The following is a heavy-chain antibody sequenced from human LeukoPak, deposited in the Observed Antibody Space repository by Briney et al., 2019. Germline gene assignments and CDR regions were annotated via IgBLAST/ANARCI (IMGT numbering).Heavy chain of an antibody. CDR2: ISGDGGST. J-gene: IGHJ6*02. V-gene: IGHV3-43*02. D-gene: IGHD2-21*01. CDR1: GFTFDDYA. Sequence: GGSLRLSCAASGFTFDDYAMHWVRQAPGKGLEWVSLISGDGGSTYYADSVKGRFTISRDNSKNSLYLQMNSLRTEDTALYYCAKDSSSAINSPLEGMDVWGQGTTVTVSS. CDR3: AKDSSSAINSPLEGMDV.